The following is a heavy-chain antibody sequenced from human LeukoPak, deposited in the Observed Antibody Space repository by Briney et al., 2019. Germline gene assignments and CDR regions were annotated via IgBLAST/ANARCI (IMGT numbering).Heavy chain of an antibody. D-gene: IGHD7-27*01. CDR2: ISGSGGST. CDR3: AKAQELGNYEFFLFDY. CDR1: GFTFSSYA. J-gene: IGHJ4*02. V-gene: IGHV3-23*01. Sequence: PGGSLRLSCVASGFTFSSYAMSWVRQAPGKGLESISGSGGSTNYADSVKGRFTISRDNPKNTLYLQMNSLRTEDTAVYYCAKAQELGNYEFFLFDYWGQGTLVTVSS.